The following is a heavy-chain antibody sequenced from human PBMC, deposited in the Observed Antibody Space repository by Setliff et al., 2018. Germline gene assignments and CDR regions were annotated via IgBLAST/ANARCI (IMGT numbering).Heavy chain of an antibody. Sequence: GGSLRLSCAASGFTFISYAMSWVRQAPGRGLEWVSTINGPGGSTTYANSVKGRFTISRDNSKNTLYLQMNSLRAEDTAVYYCAKPSFRGLNYYDSSGYHYWGQGTLVTVSS. J-gene: IGHJ4*02. D-gene: IGHD3-22*01. V-gene: IGHV3-23*01. CDR2: INGPGGST. CDR3: AKPSFRGLNYYDSSGYHY. CDR1: GFTFISYA.